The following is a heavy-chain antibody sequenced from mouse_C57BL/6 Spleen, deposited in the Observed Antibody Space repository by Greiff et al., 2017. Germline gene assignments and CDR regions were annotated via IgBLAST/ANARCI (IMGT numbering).Heavy chain of an antibody. CDR2: IDPANGNT. J-gene: IGHJ3*01. Sequence: VQLQQSVAELVRPGASVKLSCKASGYTIKNTYMHWVKQRPEQGLEWIGRIDPANGNTNYAPKFQGKATITADTSSSTAYLQLSSLTSEDTAIYYCLMCDFAYWGQGTLLTVSA. CDR3: LMCDFAY. CDR1: GYTIKNTY. V-gene: IGHV14-3*01.